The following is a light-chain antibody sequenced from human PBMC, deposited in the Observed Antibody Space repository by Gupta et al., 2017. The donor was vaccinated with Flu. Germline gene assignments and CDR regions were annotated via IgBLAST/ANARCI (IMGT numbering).Light chain of an antibody. Sequence: PSTLSASVGDRVTITCRASQSISSWLAWYQQKPGKAPNLLIYKASTLDSGVPSRFSGSGSGTEFTLTISSLQPDEFATYYCQQYNSYSRTFGQGTKVEIK. CDR2: KAS. CDR3: QQYNSYSRT. V-gene: IGKV1-5*03. CDR1: QSISSW. J-gene: IGKJ1*01.